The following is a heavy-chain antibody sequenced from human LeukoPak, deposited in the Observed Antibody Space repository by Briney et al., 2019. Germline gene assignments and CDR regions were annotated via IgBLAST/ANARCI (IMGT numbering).Heavy chain of an antibody. CDR2: IIPIFGTA. CDR3: AAEGESPPAL. D-gene: IGHD1-26*01. V-gene: IGHV1-69*13. CDR1: GGTFSSYA. Sequence: ASVKVSCKASGGTFSSYAISWVRQAPGQGLEWMGGIIPIFGTANYAQKFQGRVTITADESTSTAYMELSSLRSEDTAVYYCAAEGESPPALWGQGTLVTVSS. J-gene: IGHJ4*02.